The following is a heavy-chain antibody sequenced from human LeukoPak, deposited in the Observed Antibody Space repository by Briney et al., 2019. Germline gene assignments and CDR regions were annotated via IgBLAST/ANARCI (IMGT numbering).Heavy chain of an antibody. Sequence: GGSLRLSCAASGFIFSSYAMHWFRQAPGKGLEWVAVISYDGSNKYYADSVKGRFTISRDNSKNTLYLQMNSLRAEDTAVYYCAKSGRSNNSGMDVWGQGTTVTVSS. J-gene: IGHJ6*02. V-gene: IGHV3-30*04. CDR3: AKSGRSNNSGMDV. D-gene: IGHD6-13*01. CDR1: GFIFSSYA. CDR2: ISYDGSNK.